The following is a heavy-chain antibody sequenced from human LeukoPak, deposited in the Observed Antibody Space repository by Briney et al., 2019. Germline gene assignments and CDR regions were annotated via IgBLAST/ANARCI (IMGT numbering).Heavy chain of an antibody. V-gene: IGHV4-59*01. J-gene: IGHJ4*02. Sequence: SETLSLTCTVSGGSISSYYWSWIRQPPGKGLEWIGYIYYSGSTNYNPSLKSRVTISVDTSKNQFSLKLSSVTAADTAVYYCARGQWPPTYYFDYWGQGTLVTISS. D-gene: IGHD6-19*01. CDR3: ARGQWPPTYYFDY. CDR1: GGSISSYY. CDR2: IYYSGST.